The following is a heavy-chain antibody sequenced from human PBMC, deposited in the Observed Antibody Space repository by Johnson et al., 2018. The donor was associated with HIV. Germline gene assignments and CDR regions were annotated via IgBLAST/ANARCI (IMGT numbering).Heavy chain of an antibody. J-gene: IGHJ3*02. CDR3: TAYFADEKGPAFDI. CDR1: GFTFSSYA. D-gene: IGHD2/OR15-2a*01. Sequence: VQLVESGGDLAQPGGSLRLSCEASGFTFSSYAMTWVRQAPGRGLEWVSTIGGSGGTTYYADSVKGRFTISRDSSKNPVYLQMSSLRAEDTAVYYCTAYFADEKGPAFDIWGQGTMVTDSS. V-gene: IGHV3-23*04. CDR2: IGGSGGTT.